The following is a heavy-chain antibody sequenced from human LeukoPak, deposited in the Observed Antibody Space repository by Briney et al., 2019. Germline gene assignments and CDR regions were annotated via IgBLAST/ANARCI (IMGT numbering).Heavy chain of an antibody. CDR1: GFTVSTNY. CDR2: IYDSGTT. CDR3: ARWHTSGNNFYYDY. D-gene: IGHD2/OR15-2a*01. Sequence: GGSLRLSCAASGFTVSTNYMSWVRQAPEKGPEWVSIIYDSGTTYYTDSVKGRFTISRDNSKNTLYLQMNSLRAEDTAVYFCARWHTSGNNFYYDYWGQGTLVTVSS. J-gene: IGHJ4*02. V-gene: IGHV3-53*01.